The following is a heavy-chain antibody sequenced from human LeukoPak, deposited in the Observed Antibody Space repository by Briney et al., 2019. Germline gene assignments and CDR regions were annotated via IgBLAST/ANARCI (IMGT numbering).Heavy chain of an antibody. CDR3: ARSRDWSVF. J-gene: IGHJ3*01. CDR2: ISYSGTT. V-gene: IGHV4-39*01. D-gene: IGHD3-9*01. Sequence: NSSETLSLTCTVSGDSLISCNVDCAWIRQPPGKGLEWIGSISYSGTTYYNPSLKSRVTISVDKSKNQFSLNPSSVTAADTAVYYCARSRDWSVFWGHGTMVTVSS. CDR1: GDSLISCNVD.